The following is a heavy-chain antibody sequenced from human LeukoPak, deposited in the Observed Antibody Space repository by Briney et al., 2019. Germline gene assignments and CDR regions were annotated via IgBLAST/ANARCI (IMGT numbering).Heavy chain of an antibody. CDR2: ITNTGTTI. Sequence: GGSLRLSCAASGFTFTDYYMSWVRQAPGKGLEWVSYITNTGTTIYYADSVKGRFTISRDNAKNSLYLQMNSLRAEDTAVYYCARDRQSSSWYGGAFDIWGQGTMVTVSS. V-gene: IGHV3-11*01. CDR3: ARDRQSSSWYGGAFDI. J-gene: IGHJ3*02. CDR1: GFTFTDYY. D-gene: IGHD6-13*01.